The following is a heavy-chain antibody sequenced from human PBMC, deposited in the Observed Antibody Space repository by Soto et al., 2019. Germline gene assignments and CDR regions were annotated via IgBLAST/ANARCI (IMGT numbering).Heavy chain of an antibody. J-gene: IGHJ4*02. D-gene: IGHD6-19*01. CDR2: ISSSSSTI. V-gene: IGHV3-48*02. CDR1: GFTFSSYS. Sequence: GGSLRLSCAASGFTFSSYSMNWVRQAPGKGLEWVSYISSSSSTIYYADSVKGRFTISRDNAKNSLYLQMNSLRDEDTAVYYCARDRFGSGWSQSFDYWGQGTLVTVSS. CDR3: ARDRFGSGWSQSFDY.